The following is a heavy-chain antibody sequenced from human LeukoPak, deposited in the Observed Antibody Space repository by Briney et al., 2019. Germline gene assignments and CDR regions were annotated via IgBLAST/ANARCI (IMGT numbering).Heavy chain of an antibody. CDR3: ARGRYCSSTSCFFDY. CDR1: GGSFSGYY. J-gene: IGHJ4*02. CDR2: INHSGST. Sequence: SETLSLTCAVYGGSFSGYYWSWIRQPPGKGLEWIGEINHSGSTNYNPSLKSRVTISVDTSKNQFSLKPSSVTAADTAVYYCARGRYCSSTSCFFDYWGQGTLVTVSS. V-gene: IGHV4-34*01. D-gene: IGHD2-2*01.